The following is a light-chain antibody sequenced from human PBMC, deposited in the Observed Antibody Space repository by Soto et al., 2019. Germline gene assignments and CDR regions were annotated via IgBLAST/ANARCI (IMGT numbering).Light chain of an antibody. CDR1: HDINTY. J-gene: IGKJ5*01. CDR3: QQRSIWPPET. CDR2: AAS. Sequence: DIQMTQSPSSVSASVGDTVTITCRASHDINTYLGWYQQKPGKAPRLLIYAASSLQSGVPSRFSGLGSGADFSLTISSLQPEDFEIYYCQQRSIWPPETFGQGTRLEIK. V-gene: IGKV1-12*01.